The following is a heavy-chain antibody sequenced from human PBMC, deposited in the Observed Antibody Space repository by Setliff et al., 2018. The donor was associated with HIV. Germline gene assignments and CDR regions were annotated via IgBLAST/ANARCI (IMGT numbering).Heavy chain of an antibody. CDR2: IYTSGNT. CDR1: GGSVSNYY. J-gene: IGHJ2*01. Sequence: KTSETLSLTCTVSGGSVSNYYWSWIRQSAGKGLEWIGRIYTSGNTSYNPSLKSRVTMSVDTSKNQFSLKVTSVTAADTAVYYCAGDKGPTNYWYFDLWGRGTLVTVS. V-gene: IGHV4-4*07. CDR3: AGDKGPTNYWYFDL. D-gene: IGHD3-10*01.